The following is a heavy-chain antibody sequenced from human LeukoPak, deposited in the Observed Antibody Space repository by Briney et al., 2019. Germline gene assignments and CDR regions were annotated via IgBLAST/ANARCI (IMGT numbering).Heavy chain of an antibody. CDR2: IYTSGST. CDR3: ARVPYSGSYYSNWFDP. CDR1: GGSISSYY. Sequence: SETLSLTCTVSGGSISSYYWSWIRQPAGKGLEWIGRIYTSGSTNYNPSLKSRGTMSVDTSKNQFSLKLSSVTAADTAVYYCARVPYSGSYYSNWFDPWGQGTLVTVSS. D-gene: IGHD1-26*01. J-gene: IGHJ5*02. V-gene: IGHV4-4*07.